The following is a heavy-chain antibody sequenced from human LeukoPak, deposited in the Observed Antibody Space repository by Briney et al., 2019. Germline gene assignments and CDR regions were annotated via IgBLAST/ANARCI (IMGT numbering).Heavy chain of an antibody. CDR2: SHPEGGTP. CDR1: GHTLTQLS. J-gene: IGHJ4*02. D-gene: IGHD5-18*01. V-gene: IGHV1-24*01. CDR3: AAVRTSPQDFYDDTASRSPFDY. Sequence: GASVKVSCKVSGHTLTQLSIHWVRQAPGKGLEWMGDSHPEGGTPSLAQNFQGRISMTEDTSIDTAYLALTSLTSDDTAVYFCAAVRTSPQDFYDDTASRSPFDYWGQGTLLTVSS.